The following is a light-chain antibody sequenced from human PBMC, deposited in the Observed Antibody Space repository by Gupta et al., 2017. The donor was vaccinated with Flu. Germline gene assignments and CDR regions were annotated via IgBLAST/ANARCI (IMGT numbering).Light chain of an antibody. Sequence: QTVRITWKGDSLRNSYARWYQQKPGQAPVLVIYAKNSRPSVSPDRFSGSRSGNTASVTITGAQAEEEADEDRNSRDSTDNVHAVFGVGTKLTVL. CDR2: AKN. CDR1: SLRNSY. J-gene: IGLJ2*01. CDR3: NSRDSTDNVHAV. V-gene: IGLV3-19*01.